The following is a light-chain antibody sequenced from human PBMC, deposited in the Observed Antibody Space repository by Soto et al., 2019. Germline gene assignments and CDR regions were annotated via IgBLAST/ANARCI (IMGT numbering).Light chain of an antibody. CDR1: QSLLHSNGYNY. Sequence: DIVMTQSPLSLPVTPGEPASISCRSSQSLLHSNGYNYLDGYLQKPGQSPQLLISLGSNRASRVPDRFSGSCSGTDFTLKISSVEAEDVGVYYCMQAQQTPPVTFGYGTKVDIK. CDR3: MQAQQTPPVT. V-gene: IGKV2-28*01. J-gene: IGKJ3*01. CDR2: LGS.